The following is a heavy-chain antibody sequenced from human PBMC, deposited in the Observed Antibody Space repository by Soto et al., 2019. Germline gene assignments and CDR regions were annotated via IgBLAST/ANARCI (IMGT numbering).Heavy chain of an antibody. CDR3: ARYYTSPDY. CDR2: ISYDGSNK. Sequence: QVQLVESGGGVVQSGRSLRLSCAASGFTFSSYAMHWVRQAPGKGLEWVAVISYDGSNKYYADSVKGRFTISRDNSKNTLYLQMNSLRAEDTAVYYCARYYTSPDYWGQGTLVTVSS. D-gene: IGHD1-26*01. CDR1: GFTFSSYA. J-gene: IGHJ4*02. V-gene: IGHV3-30-3*01.